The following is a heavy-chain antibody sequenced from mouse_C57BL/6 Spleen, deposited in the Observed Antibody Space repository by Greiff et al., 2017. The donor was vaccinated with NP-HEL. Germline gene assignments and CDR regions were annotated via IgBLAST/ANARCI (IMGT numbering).Heavy chain of an antibody. CDR2: IDPSDSYT. D-gene: IGHD1-1*01. V-gene: IGHV1-69*01. CDR1: GYTFTSYW. CDR3: ARYYGSSLWDY. J-gene: IGHJ2*01. Sequence: QVQLQQPGAELVMPGASVKLSCKASGYTFTSYWMHWVKQRPGQGLEWIGEIDPSDSYTNYNQKFKGKSTLTVDKSSSTAYMQLSSLTSEDSAVYYCARYYGSSLWDYWGQGTTLTVSS.